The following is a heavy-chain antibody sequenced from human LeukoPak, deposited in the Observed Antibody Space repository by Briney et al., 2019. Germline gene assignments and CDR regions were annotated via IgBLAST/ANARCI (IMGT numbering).Heavy chain of an antibody. Sequence: PGGSLRLSCAASGFTFSSYAMHWVRQAPGKGLEWVAIISYDGSNKFHADSVKGRFTISRDNSKNTLFLQMGSLRAEDTAVYYCAKDQSDYAGYYFDYWGQGTLVTVSS. J-gene: IGHJ4*02. D-gene: IGHD4-17*01. V-gene: IGHV3-30*18. CDR1: GFTFSSYA. CDR3: AKDQSDYAGYYFDY. CDR2: ISYDGSNK.